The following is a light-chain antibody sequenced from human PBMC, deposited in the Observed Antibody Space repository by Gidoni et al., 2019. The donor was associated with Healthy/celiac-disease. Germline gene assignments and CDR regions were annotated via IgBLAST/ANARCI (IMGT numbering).Light chain of an antibody. Sequence: DIQMTQSPSSLSASVGDRVTITCRASQSISSYLNWYQQKPGKAPKLLIYAATILQSGVPSRFSGSGSGTDFTLTISRLQPEDFATYYCQQSYSTPPTFGGGTKVEIK. CDR2: AAT. V-gene: IGKV1-39*01. CDR3: QQSYSTPPT. J-gene: IGKJ4*01. CDR1: QSISSY.